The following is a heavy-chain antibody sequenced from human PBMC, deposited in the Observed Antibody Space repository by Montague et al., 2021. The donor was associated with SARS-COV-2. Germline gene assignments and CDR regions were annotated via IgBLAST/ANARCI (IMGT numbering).Heavy chain of an antibody. CDR3: ARFPTSYYYDSKAAPATPDAFDI. CDR2: IYYSGST. J-gene: IGHJ3*02. D-gene: IGHD3-22*01. CDR1: GGSISSSGYY. Sequence: SETLSLTSTVSGGSISSSGYYWGWVRQPPGKGLEWIGSIYYSGSTYYNPSLKSRVTISVDTSKNQFSLKLSSVTAADTAVYYCARFPTSYYYDSKAAPATPDAFDIWGQGTMVTVSS. V-gene: IGHV4-39*01.